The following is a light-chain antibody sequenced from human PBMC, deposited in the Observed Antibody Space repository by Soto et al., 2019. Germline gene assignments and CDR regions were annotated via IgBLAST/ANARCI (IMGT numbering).Light chain of an antibody. CDR2: GAS. Sequence: VMYQSPLSLPVTPGEPASISCRSSQSLRHSNGHNYLDWYQQKPGTAPKVLISGASDLHGGVPSRFSGSGSRTDFTLTITHLQSEDFATYYCQHYLNYPITFGQGTRLEIK. V-gene: IGKV2-28*01. CDR1: QSLRHSNGHNY. CDR3: QHYLNYPIT. J-gene: IGKJ5*01.